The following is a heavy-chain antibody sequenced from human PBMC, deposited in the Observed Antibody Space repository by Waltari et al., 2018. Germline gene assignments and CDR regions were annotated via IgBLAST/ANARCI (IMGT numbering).Heavy chain of an antibody. D-gene: IGHD2-2*01. CDR1: GFTCSLYA. V-gene: IGHV3-23*01. CDR2: ITASSGST. CDR3: AKVAPLDCTSTSCQFDY. Sequence: EVQLLESGGGLIQPGGSLRLSWAASGFTCSLYAMSWVRQAPGKGLEWVSAITASSGSTFYADSVKGRFTISRDNSKNTLYLQMISLRADDTAVYYCAKVAPLDCTSTSCQFDYWGQGALVTVSS. J-gene: IGHJ4*02.